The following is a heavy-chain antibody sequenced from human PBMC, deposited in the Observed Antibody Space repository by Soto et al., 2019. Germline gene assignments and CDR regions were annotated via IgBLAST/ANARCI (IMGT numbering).Heavy chain of an antibody. V-gene: IGHV3-33*01. J-gene: IGHJ4*02. Sequence: GGSLRLSCAASGFTFSSYGMHWVRQAPGKGLEWVAVIWYDGSNKYYADSVKGRFTISRDNSKNTLYLQMNSLRAEDTAVYYCARDSLEWELSYFDYWGQGTLVTVSS. CDR2: IWYDGSNK. CDR1: GFTFSSYG. D-gene: IGHD1-26*01. CDR3: ARDSLEWELSYFDY.